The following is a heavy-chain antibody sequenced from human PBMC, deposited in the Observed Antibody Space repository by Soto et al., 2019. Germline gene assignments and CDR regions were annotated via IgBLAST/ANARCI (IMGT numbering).Heavy chain of an antibody. Sequence: XSVKVSCKTSGYSFTGNGISWVRQAPGQGLEWMGWISPKSGSIKYAQKFQGRVIMTTDTSTSTAYMELRSLRSDDTAVYYCVKDRDSNSWPSRDVSGPGTTVTVSS. CDR1: GYSFTGNG. J-gene: IGHJ6*02. V-gene: IGHV1-18*01. CDR2: ISPKSGSI. CDR3: VKDRDSNSWPSRDV. D-gene: IGHD3-22*01.